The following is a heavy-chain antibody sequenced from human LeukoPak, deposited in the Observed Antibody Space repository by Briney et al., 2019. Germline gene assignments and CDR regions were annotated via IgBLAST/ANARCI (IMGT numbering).Heavy chain of an antibody. Sequence: GGSLRLSCAASGFTFSSYAMSWVRQAPGKGLEWVSAISGSGGSTYYADSVKGRFTISRDNSKNTLYLQMNSLRAEDTAVYYCAKDRIDSGGYPEGNWFDPWGQGTLVTVSS. V-gene: IGHV3-23*01. CDR3: AKDRIDSGGYPEGNWFDP. D-gene: IGHD3-22*01. CDR2: ISGSGGST. J-gene: IGHJ5*02. CDR1: GFTFSSYA.